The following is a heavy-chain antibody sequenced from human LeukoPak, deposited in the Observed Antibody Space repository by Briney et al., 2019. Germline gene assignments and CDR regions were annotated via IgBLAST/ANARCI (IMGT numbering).Heavy chain of an antibody. CDR2: MSGSGVNT. J-gene: IGHJ4*02. V-gene: IGHV3-23*01. CDR1: GLTFRSYG. CDR3: AKGSHTPTPWGYFDY. Sequence: GGSLRLSCAASGLTFRSYGMSWVRQAPGKGLEWVSGMSGSGVNTDYADSVKGRFTISRDNSKNTLYLQMNSLRAEDTAVYYCAKGSHTPTPWGYFDYWGQGTLVTVSS. D-gene: IGHD3-10*01.